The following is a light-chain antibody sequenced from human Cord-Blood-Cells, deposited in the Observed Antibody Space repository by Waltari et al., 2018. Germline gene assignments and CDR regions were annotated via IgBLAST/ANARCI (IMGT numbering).Light chain of an antibody. J-gene: IGKJ2*01. CDR2: GTS. CDR1: QSVSSN. V-gene: IGKV3-15*01. CDR3: QHYNNWPPYT. Sequence: EIVMTHSPATLSVSPGERATLSCRASQSVSSNLAWYQQKPGQAPRLLIYGTSTRATGIPARFSGGGSGTEFTLTISILQSEDFAVYYCQHYNNWPPYTFGQGTKLEIK.